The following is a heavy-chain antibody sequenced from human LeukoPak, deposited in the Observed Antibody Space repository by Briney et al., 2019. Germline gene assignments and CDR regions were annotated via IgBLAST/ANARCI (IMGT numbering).Heavy chain of an antibody. Sequence: ASVKVSCKASGYTFTSYYMHWVRQAPGQGLEWMGIINPSGGGTSYSQKFQGRVTMTRDTSTSTVYVELSSLRSEDTAVYYCARALERATKWLSYAFDIWGQGTMVTVSS. D-gene: IGHD5-24*01. V-gene: IGHV1-46*01. CDR3: ARALERATKWLSYAFDI. CDR2: INPSGGGT. J-gene: IGHJ3*02. CDR1: GYTFTSYY.